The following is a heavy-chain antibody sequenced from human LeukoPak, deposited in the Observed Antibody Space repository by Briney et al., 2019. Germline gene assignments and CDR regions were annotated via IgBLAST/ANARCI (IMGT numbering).Heavy chain of an antibody. Sequence: KPSETLSLTCAVYGGSFSGYYWSWIRQPPGKGLEWIGEINHSGSTNYNPSLKSRVTISVDTSKNQFSLKLSSVTAADTAVYYCARNYYYDSSGYYPGYFDYWGQGTLVTVSS. V-gene: IGHV4-34*01. CDR2: INHSGST. CDR1: GGSFSGYY. CDR3: ARNYYYDSSGYYPGYFDY. D-gene: IGHD3-22*01. J-gene: IGHJ4*02.